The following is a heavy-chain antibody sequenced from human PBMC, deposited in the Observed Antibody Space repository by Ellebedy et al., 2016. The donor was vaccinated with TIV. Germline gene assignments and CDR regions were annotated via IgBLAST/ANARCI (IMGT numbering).Heavy chain of an antibody. Sequence: MPSETLSLTCAVYGGSFSDYYWSWIRQPPGKGLEWIGEISHSGTTNYNPSLKSRVTISVDTSKNQFSLKLSSVTAADTAVYYCARDRKIGGFDYWGQGTLVTVSS. CDR3: ARDRKIGGFDY. CDR1: GGSFSDYY. D-gene: IGHD2-15*01. V-gene: IGHV4-34*01. CDR2: ISHSGTT. J-gene: IGHJ4*02.